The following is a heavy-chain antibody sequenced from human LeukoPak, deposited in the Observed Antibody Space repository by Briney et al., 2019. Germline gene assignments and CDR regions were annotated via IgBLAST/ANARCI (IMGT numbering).Heavy chain of an antibody. D-gene: IGHD6-19*01. J-gene: IGHJ3*01. CDR3: AIEPTGSGHPGDV. V-gene: IGHV1-2*02. CDR1: GYTFTGYH. CDR2: INLNTAGT. Sequence: ASVTVSCKASGYTFTGYHIHWVRQAPGQGLEWMSSINLNTAGTEYPQKFQGRVPVTWDTPVTTVYMELSALTYDDTATYYCAIEPTGSGHPGDVWGQGTMVTVSS.